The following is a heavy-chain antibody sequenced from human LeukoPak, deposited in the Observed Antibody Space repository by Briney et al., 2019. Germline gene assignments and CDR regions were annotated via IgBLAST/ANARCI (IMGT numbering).Heavy chain of an antibody. Sequence: GGPLRLSCAASGFTFDDYAMHWVRQAPGKGLEWVSGISWNSGSIGYADSVKGRFTISRDNAKNSLYLQMNSLRAENMALYYCAKAKYSSGWDYFDYWGQGTLVTVSS. CDR1: GFTFDDYA. D-gene: IGHD6-19*01. J-gene: IGHJ4*02. CDR2: ISWNSGSI. CDR3: AKAKYSSGWDYFDY. V-gene: IGHV3-9*03.